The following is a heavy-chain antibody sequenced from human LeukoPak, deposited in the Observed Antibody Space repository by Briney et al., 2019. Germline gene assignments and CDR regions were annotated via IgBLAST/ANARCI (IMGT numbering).Heavy chain of an antibody. CDR1: VDSIASSDGY. CDR2: IYYSGST. V-gene: IGHV4-39*07. CDR3: ASVGLLCFGERGWY. Sequence: SETLSIHRTVNVDSIASSDGYWSFIRQPPGKGLEWIGSIYYSGSTYYNPSLKSRVTISIDTSKNQFSLKLSSVTAADTDVYYCASVGLLCFGERGWY. D-gene: IGHD3-10*01. J-gene: IGHJ2*01.